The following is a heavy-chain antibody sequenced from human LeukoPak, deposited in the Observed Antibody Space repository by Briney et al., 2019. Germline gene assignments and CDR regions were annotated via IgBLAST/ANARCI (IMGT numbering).Heavy chain of an antibody. V-gene: IGHV4-34*01. Sequence: SETLSLTCAVYGGSFSGYYWSWVRQPPGKGLEWIGEINHSGGTNYNPSLKSRVTISVDTSKNQFSLKLSSVTAADTAVYYCARRGAKDYYGSGRGRNYYYYMDVWGKGTTVTVSS. D-gene: IGHD3-10*01. CDR2: INHSGGT. CDR1: GGSFSGYY. CDR3: ARRGAKDYYGSGRGRNYYYYMDV. J-gene: IGHJ6*03.